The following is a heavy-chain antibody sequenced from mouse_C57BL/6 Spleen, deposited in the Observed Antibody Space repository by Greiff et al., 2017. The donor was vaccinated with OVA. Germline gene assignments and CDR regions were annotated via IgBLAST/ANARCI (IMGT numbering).Heavy chain of an antibody. CDR1: GYTFTDYY. D-gene: IGHD1-1*01. CDR2: INPNNGGT. V-gene: IGHV1-26*01. Sequence: VQLQQSGPELVKPGASVKISCKASGYTFTDYYMNWVKQSHGQSLEWIGDINPNNGGTSYNQKFKGKATLTVDKSSSTAYMALRSLTSEDSAVYDGARRGYYGSSPWYFDVWGTGTTVTVSS. CDR3: ARRGYYGSSPWYFDV. J-gene: IGHJ1*03.